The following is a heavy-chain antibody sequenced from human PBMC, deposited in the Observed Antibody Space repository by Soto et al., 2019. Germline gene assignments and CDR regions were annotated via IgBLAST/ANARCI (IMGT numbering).Heavy chain of an antibody. CDR3: AKGSSASRPYYFDH. J-gene: IGHJ4*02. D-gene: IGHD6-19*01. Sequence: GGSLRLSCAASGFTFSSYSMNWVRQAPGKGLEWVSFITGSGSTIYYADSVKGRFTISRDNSKTTLYLQMSRLRADDTAVYYCAKGSSASRPYYFDHWGQGMLVTVSS. V-gene: IGHV3-48*01. CDR2: ITGSGSTI. CDR1: GFTFSSYS.